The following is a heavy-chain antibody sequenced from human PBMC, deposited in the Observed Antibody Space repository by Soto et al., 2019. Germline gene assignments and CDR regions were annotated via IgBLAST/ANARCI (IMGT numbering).Heavy chain of an antibody. V-gene: IGHV6-1*01. CDR3: ARDQGHSSGWYGYYYGMDV. Sequence: PSQTLSLTCAISGDSVSSNSAAWNWIRQSPSRGLEWLGRTYYRSKWYNDYAVSVKSRITINPDTSKNQFSLQLNSVTPEDTAVYYCARDQGHSSGWYGYYYGMDVWGQGTTVTVSS. CDR1: GDSVSSNSAA. J-gene: IGHJ6*02. CDR2: TYYRSKWYN. D-gene: IGHD6-19*01.